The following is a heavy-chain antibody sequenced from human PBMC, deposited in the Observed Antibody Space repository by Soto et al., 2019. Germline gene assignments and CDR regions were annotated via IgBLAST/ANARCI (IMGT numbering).Heavy chain of an antibody. Sequence: QVQLVESGGGVVQPGRSLSLSCGASGFTFSSYGMHWVRQAPGEGLEWVAVISYDGSNKYYADSVKGRFTISRDNSKNALYLQMNSLRAEDTVVYYCAVGPVVVVSFDYWGQGTLVTVSS. CDR3: AVGPVVVVSFDY. CDR2: ISYDGSNK. D-gene: IGHD3-22*01. V-gene: IGHV3-30*03. CDR1: GFTFSSYG. J-gene: IGHJ4*02.